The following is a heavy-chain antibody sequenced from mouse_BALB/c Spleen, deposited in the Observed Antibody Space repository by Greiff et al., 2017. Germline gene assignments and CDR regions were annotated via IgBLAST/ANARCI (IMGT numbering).Heavy chain of an antibody. CDR2: INPYYGST. J-gene: IGHJ4*01. CDR3: ARVDYGYTGAMDY. CDR1: GYSFTDYI. V-gene: IGHV1-39*01. D-gene: IGHD1-2*01. Sequence: VQLQQTGPELVQPGASVKISCKASGYSFTDYIMLWVKQSHGKSLEWIGNINPYYGSTSYNLKFKGKATLTVDKSSSTAYMQLNSLTSEDSAVYYCARVDYGYTGAMDYWGQGTSVTVSS.